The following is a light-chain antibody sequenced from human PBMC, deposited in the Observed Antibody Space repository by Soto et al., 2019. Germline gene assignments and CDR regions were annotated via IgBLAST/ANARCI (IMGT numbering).Light chain of an antibody. CDR3: QQYDASPLT. V-gene: IGKV1-5*03. CDR1: QTVSNW. Sequence: DIQMTQSPTTLSASVGDRAIITCRASQTVSNWLAWFQQKPGEAPKLLIYKASRLESGVSSRFSGSGYGTDFTLTITNLAPGDSATYFCQQYDASPLTFGQGTKLEIK. CDR2: KAS. J-gene: IGKJ2*01.